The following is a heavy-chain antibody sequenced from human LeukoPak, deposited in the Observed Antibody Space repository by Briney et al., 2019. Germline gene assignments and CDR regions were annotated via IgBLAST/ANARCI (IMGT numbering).Heavy chain of an antibody. CDR2: ISTSSSYI. CDR1: GFTFSSYT. CDR3: ARGGTYYYDSSGYYYFDY. V-gene: IGHV3-21*01. D-gene: IGHD3-22*01. J-gene: IGHJ4*02. Sequence: GGSLRLSCAASGFTFSSYTMNWVRQAPGKGLEWVSFISTSSSYIYYADSVKGRFTISRDNAKNSLFLQMNSLRAEDTAVYYCARGGTYYYDSSGYYYFDYWGQGTLVTVSS.